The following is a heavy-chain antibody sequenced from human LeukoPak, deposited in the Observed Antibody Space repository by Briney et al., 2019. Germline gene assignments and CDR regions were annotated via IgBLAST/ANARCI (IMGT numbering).Heavy chain of an antibody. CDR3: AKGRRVIMMQGANRVNQWIDP. V-gene: IGHV4-34*01. Sequence: SETLSLTSAVHGASFSASYWSWIRPPPGKGLSWIGEINLGGSTNYNPSLKSRATISLDTSKKQFSLKVNSVTAADTATYYGAKGRRVIMMQGANRVNQWIDPWGQGTLVTVSS. D-gene: IGHD3-16*01. CDR2: INLGGST. J-gene: IGHJ5*02. CDR1: GASFSASY.